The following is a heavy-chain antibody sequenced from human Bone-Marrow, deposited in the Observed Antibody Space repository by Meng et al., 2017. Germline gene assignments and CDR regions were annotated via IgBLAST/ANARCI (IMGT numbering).Heavy chain of an antibody. J-gene: IGHJ4*02. CDR1: GGSLGSDHW. D-gene: IGHD3-16*01. CDR2: IYHDGSA. V-gene: IGHV4-4*02. Sequence: QVPLQGSGPGLVRPSGTLSLTCAVSGGSLGSDHWWSWVRQSPGRGLEWIGEIYHDGSARYNPSLKSRVTISVDRAKNQFSLTLTSVTAADTAVYYCTRNEYYCLGYWGQGTLVTVSS. CDR3: TRNEYYCLGY.